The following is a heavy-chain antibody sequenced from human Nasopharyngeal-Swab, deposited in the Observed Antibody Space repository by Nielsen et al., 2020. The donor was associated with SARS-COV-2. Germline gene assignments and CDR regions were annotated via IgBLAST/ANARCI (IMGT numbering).Heavy chain of an antibody. D-gene: IGHD6-13*01. J-gene: IGHJ4*02. V-gene: IGHV4-39*01. CDR3: ARHVSSSWYAAVAGIRAFDY. CDR2: IYYSGST. Sequence: PGKGLEWSGSIYYSGSTYYNPSLKSRVTISVDTSKNRFSLKLSSVTAADTAVYYCARHVSSSWYAAVAGIRAFDYWGQGTLVTVSS.